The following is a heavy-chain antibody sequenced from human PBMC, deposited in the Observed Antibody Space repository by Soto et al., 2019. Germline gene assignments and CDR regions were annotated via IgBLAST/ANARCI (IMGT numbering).Heavy chain of an antibody. Sequence: VKVSCKASGYSFADYYMHWVRQAPGQGLEWMGWINPDSGGTNYAQKFQGRVTMTRDSSITTAYMELTGLRSDDTAVYYCARDQMTTVTINDYYGMDVWGHGTTVTVSS. CDR3: ARDQMTTVTINDYYGMDV. V-gene: IGHV1-2*02. CDR1: GYSFADYY. CDR2: INPDSGGT. J-gene: IGHJ6*02. D-gene: IGHD4-17*01.